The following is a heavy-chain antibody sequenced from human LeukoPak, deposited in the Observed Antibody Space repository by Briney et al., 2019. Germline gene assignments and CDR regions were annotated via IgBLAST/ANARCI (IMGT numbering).Heavy chain of an antibody. CDR3: AREIDHYYYYGMDV. Sequence: GGSLRLSCAASGFIFDDYAMHWVRQAPGKGLEWVAVIWYDGSNKYYADSVKGRFTISRDNSKNTLYLQMNSLRAEDTAVYYCAREIDHYYYYGMDVWGQGTTVTVSS. CDR2: IWYDGSNK. D-gene: IGHD3-22*01. V-gene: IGHV3-33*08. CDR1: GFIFDDYA. J-gene: IGHJ6*02.